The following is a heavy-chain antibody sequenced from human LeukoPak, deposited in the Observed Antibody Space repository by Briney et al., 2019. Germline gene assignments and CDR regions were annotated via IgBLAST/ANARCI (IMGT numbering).Heavy chain of an antibody. CDR1: GFTFDDYA. V-gene: IGHV3-9*01. Sequence: GGSLRLSCAASGFTFDDYAMHWVRQAPGKGLEWVSGISWNSGSIGYADSVKGRFTISRDNAKNSLYLQMNSLRAEDTALYYCAKGSRIAVAGTFDSGGQETLVTVSS. CDR3: AKGSRIAVAGTFDS. J-gene: IGHJ4*02. CDR2: ISWNSGSI. D-gene: IGHD6-19*01.